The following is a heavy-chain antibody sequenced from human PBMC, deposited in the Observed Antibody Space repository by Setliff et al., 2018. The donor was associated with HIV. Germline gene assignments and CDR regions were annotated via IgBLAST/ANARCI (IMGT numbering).Heavy chain of an antibody. CDR1: GGSISSGGYY. J-gene: IGHJ6*03. D-gene: IGHD2-2*01. CDR2: IYYSGST. V-gene: IGHV4-31*03. CDR3: ARDSRYYAPYYYYYMDV. Sequence: SETLSLTCTVSGGSISSGGYYWSWIRQHPGKGLEWIGYIYYSGSTYYNPSLKSRVTISVDTSKNQFSLKLSSVTAADTAVYYCARDSRYYAPYYYYYMDVWGKGTTVTVSS.